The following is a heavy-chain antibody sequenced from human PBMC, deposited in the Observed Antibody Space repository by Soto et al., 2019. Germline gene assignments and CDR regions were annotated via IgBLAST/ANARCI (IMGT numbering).Heavy chain of an antibody. V-gene: IGHV4-39*01. CDR3: ARRVRLGNYGAFYI. J-gene: IGHJ3*02. Sequence: QLQLQESGPGLVKPSETLSLTCTVSGGSISSSSYYWGWIRQPPGKGLEWIGSIYSSGSTYYNPSLKSRVTISVDTSNIQFSLKLSSVTAADTAVYYGARRVRLGNYGAFYIWGQGTIVAVSS. CDR2: IYSSGST. D-gene: IGHD1-7*01. CDR1: GGSISSSSYY.